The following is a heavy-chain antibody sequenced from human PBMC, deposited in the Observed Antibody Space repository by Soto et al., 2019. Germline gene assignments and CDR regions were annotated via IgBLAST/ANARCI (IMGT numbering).Heavy chain of an antibody. CDR1: GFTFSSYS. Sequence: GGSLRLSCAASGFTFSSYSMNWVRQAPGKGLEWVSYISSSSSTIYYADSVKGRFTISRDNAKNSLYLQMNSLRAEDTAVYYCARDSPVAAFDYWGQGTLVTVSS. V-gene: IGHV3-48*04. D-gene: IGHD6-13*01. CDR2: ISSSSSTI. J-gene: IGHJ4*02. CDR3: ARDSPVAAFDY.